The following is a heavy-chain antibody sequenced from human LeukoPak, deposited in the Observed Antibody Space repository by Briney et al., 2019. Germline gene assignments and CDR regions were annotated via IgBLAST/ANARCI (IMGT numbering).Heavy chain of an antibody. CDR2: TYYRSKWYN. J-gene: IGHJ6*02. CDR1: GDSVSSNSAA. D-gene: IGHD3-3*01. V-gene: IGHV6-1*01. Sequence: SQTLSLTCAISGDSVSSNSAAWNWIRQSPSRGLEWLGRTYYRSKWYNDYAVSVKSRITINPDTSKNQFSLQLNSVTPEDTAVYYCARVGADYDFWSGSNYYYGMDVWGQGTTVTVSS. CDR3: ARVGADYDFWSGSNYYYGMDV.